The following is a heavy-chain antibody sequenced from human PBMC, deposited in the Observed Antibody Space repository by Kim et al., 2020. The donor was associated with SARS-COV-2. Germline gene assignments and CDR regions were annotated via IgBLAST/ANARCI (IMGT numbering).Heavy chain of an antibody. D-gene: IGHD3-9*01. CDR3: ARVRRLRYFDWSTEDYYYGMDV. J-gene: IGHJ6*02. CDR1: GYTFTSYA. Sequence: ASVKVSCKASGYTFTSYAMNWVRQAPGQGLEWMGWINTNTGNPTYAQGFTGRFVFSLDTSVSRAYLQISSLKAEDTAVYYCARVRRLRYFDWSTEDYYYGMDVWGQGTTVTVSS. V-gene: IGHV7-4-1*02. CDR2: INTNTGNP.